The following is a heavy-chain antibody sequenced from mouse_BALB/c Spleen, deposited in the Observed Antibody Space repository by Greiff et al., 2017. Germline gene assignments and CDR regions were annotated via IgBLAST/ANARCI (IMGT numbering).Heavy chain of an antibody. V-gene: IGHV5-9-4*01. CDR1: GFTFSSYA. Sequence: EVQLVESGGGLVKPGGSLKLSCAASGFTFSSYAMSWVRQSPEKRLEWVAEISSGGSYTYYPDTVTGRFTISRDNAKNTLYLEMSSLRSEDTAMYYCARDLGSSGAMDYWGQGTSVTVSS. CDR3: ARDLGSSGAMDY. D-gene: IGHD3-1*01. J-gene: IGHJ4*01. CDR2: ISSGGSYT.